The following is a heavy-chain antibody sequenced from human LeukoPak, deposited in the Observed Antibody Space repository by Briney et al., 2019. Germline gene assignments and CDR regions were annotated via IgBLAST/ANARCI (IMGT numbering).Heavy chain of an antibody. CDR1: GGSISSSSYY. V-gene: IGHV4-39*07. CDR3: AREGRDYYGSGSHHDY. D-gene: IGHD3-10*01. J-gene: IGHJ4*02. Sequence: PSETLSLTCTVSGGSISSSSYYWGWIRQPPGKGLEWIGSIYYSGSTYYNPSLKSRVTISVDTSKNQFSLKLSSVTAADTAVYYCAREGRDYYGSGSHHDYWGQGTLVTVSS. CDR2: IYYSGST.